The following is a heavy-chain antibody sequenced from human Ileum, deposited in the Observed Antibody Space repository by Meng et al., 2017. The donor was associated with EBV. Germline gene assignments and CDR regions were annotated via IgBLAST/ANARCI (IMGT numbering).Heavy chain of an antibody. CDR1: GGSISSSNW. D-gene: IGHD6-19*01. Sequence: QVRLRESGAGLVKPSATLSLTGAVSGGSISSSNWWSWVRQPPGKGLEWIGEIYHSGSTNYNPSLKSRVTISVDKSKNQFSLNLSSVTAADTAVYYCARVGQWLPIDYWGQGTLVTVSS. J-gene: IGHJ4*02. CDR2: IYHSGST. CDR3: ARVGQWLPIDY. V-gene: IGHV4-4*02.